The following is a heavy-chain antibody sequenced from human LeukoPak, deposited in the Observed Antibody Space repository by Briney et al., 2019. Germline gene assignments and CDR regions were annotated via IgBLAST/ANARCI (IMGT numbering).Heavy chain of an antibody. Sequence: ASVKVSCKASGYTFTSYDINWVRQATGQGLEWMGWISAYNGNTNYAQNLQGRVTMTTDTSTSTAYMELRSLRSDDTAIYFCARDRLMSITARPCDYWGQGTLVTVSS. D-gene: IGHD6-6*01. CDR2: ISAYNGNT. J-gene: IGHJ4*02. V-gene: IGHV1-18*01. CDR1: GYTFTSYD. CDR3: ARDRLMSITARPCDY.